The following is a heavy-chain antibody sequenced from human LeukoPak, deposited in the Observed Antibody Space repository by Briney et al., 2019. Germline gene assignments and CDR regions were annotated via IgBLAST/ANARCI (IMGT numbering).Heavy chain of an antibody. Sequence: PSGTLSLTCAVSGASISGSNWWSWLRQPPGEGLEWIGEIYRSGSTNYNPSLKSRVTISVDKSNNQFSLKLSSVTAADTAVYYCARITGRGYCTSSSCRGAWFDPWGQGTLFTVSS. D-gene: IGHD2-2*01. V-gene: IGHV4-4*02. CDR2: IYRSGST. J-gene: IGHJ5*02. CDR1: GASISGSNW. CDR3: ARITGRGYCTSSSCRGAWFDP.